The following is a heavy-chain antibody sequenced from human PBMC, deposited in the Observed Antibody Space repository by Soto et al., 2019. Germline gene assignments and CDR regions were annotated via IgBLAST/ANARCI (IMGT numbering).Heavy chain of an antibody. D-gene: IGHD3-3*01. CDR2: IYYSGST. Sequence: PSETLSLTCTVSGGSISSYYWSWIRQPPGKGLEWIGYIYYSGSTNYNPSLKSRVTISVDTSKNHFSLKLSSVTAADTAVYYCARAHFFRSPSDYYYYMDVWGKGTTVTVSS. J-gene: IGHJ6*03. V-gene: IGHV4-59*01. CDR3: ARAHFFRSPSDYYYYMDV. CDR1: GGSISSYY.